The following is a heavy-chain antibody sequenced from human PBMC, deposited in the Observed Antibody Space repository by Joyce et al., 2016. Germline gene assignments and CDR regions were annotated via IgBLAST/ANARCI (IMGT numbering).Heavy chain of an antibody. Sequence: QVQLQESGPGLVKPSETLSLTCTISGCSISSFPWNWIRQAPGKGLEWIGNIYYSGSTNYNPSLKTRVTMSIDTSKNQFSLTLTAVTAADTAVYYCARITTNYYYGLDVWGQGATVTVSS. CDR3: ARITTNYYYGLDV. J-gene: IGHJ6*02. D-gene: IGHD1-1*01. V-gene: IGHV4-59*01. CDR1: GCSISSFP. CDR2: IYYSGST.